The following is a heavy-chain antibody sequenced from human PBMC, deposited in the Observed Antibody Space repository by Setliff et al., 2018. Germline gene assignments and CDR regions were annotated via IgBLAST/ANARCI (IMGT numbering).Heavy chain of an antibody. V-gene: IGHV3-23*01. CDR3: AKRQWLLSTIDY. D-gene: IGHD6-19*01. Sequence: LRLSYAASGFTFSSYAMSWVRQAPGKGLEWVSAISGSGGSTYYADSVKGRFTISRDNSKNTLYLQMNSLRAEDTAVYYCAKRQWLLSTIDYWGQGTLVTVSS. CDR2: ISGSGGST. CDR1: GFTFSSYA. J-gene: IGHJ4*02.